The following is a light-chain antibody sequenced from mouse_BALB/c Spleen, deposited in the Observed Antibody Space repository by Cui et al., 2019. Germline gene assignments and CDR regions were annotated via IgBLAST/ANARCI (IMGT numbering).Light chain of an antibody. Sequence: DLVMSQSPSSLAVSVAEKVTMNCKSSQSLLYSSNQKSHLTRYKQKSGQSPKLLIYWASTRESGVPDRFTGSGSGTDFTLTISSVKAEDLAVYYCQKYYNYPLTFGAGTKLELK. V-gene: IGKV8-30*01. J-gene: IGKJ5*01. CDR1: QSLLYSSNQKSH. CDR2: WAS. CDR3: QKYYNYPLT.